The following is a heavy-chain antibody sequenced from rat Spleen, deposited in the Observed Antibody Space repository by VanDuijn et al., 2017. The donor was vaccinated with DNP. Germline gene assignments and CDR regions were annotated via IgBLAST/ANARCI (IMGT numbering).Heavy chain of an antibody. CDR3: AIQLGVFDY. V-gene: IGHV3-3*01. D-gene: IGHD5-1*01. CDR1: GYSITSNFR. CDR2: INCAGDI. J-gene: IGHJ2*01. Sequence: EVQLQESGPGLVKPSQSLSLTCSVTGYSITSNFRWSWIRKFPGNKLEGMGYINCAGDINYNPSLRSRISITRDTSKNQFFLQVNSVTTEDSATYYCAIQLGVFDYWGQGVLVTVSS.